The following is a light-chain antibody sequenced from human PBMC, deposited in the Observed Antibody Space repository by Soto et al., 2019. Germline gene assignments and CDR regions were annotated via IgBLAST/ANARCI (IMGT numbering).Light chain of an antibody. CDR3: QQYASLIT. V-gene: IGKV3-20*01. CDR1: QSVSNNY. CDR2: GAS. J-gene: IGKJ5*01. Sequence: EIVLTQSPGTLSLSPGERARLSCRASQSVSNNYLAWYQQKPGQAPRLLIYGASTRATGIPDRFSGSGSGTDFTLTISRLEPEDFAVYYCQQYASLITFGQGTRWRL.